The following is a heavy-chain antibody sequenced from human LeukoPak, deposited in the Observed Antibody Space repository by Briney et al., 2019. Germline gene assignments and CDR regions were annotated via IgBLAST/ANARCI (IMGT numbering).Heavy chain of an antibody. CDR3: ARESVNPRDVFDI. D-gene: IGHD1-14*01. V-gene: IGHV3-30*04. J-gene: IGHJ3*02. CDR1: GFTFSNCA. Sequence: GGSLRLSCAASGFTFSNCAMHWVRQAPGKGLEWVADISYDGSNKYYADSVKGRFTISRDNSKNTLYLQMNSLRAEDTAVYYCARESVNPRDVFDIWGQGTMVTVSS. CDR2: ISYDGSNK.